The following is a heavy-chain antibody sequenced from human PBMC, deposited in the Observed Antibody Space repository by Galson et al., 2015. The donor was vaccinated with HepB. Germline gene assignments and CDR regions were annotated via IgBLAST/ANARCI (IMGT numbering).Heavy chain of an antibody. Sequence: SLRLSCAASGFIFNNYAMSWVRQAPGKGLEWVAGISGSGDRKYYADSVKGRLSVSRENSKNTVYLQMNSLRGDDAATYFCAKGSHRAVAEVLEHWGQGTLVSVSS. V-gene: IGHV3-23*01. CDR3: AKGSHRAVAEVLEH. CDR1: GFIFNNYA. CDR2: ISGSGDRK. J-gene: IGHJ4*02. D-gene: IGHD6-19*01.